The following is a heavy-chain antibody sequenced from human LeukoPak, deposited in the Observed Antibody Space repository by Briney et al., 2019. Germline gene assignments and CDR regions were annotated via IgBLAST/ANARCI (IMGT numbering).Heavy chain of an antibody. CDR1: GFTFSSYG. V-gene: IGHV3-30*02. CDR2: IRYDGSNK. Sequence: PGGSLRLSCAASGFTFSSYGMHWVRQAPGKGLEWVAFIRYDGSNKYYADSVKGRFTISRDNAKNTLYLQMNSLRAEDTAVYYCARVNDLRYFDWLPDYYYYYMDVWGKGTTVTVSS. J-gene: IGHJ6*03. D-gene: IGHD3-9*01. CDR3: ARVNDLRYFDWLPDYYYYYMDV.